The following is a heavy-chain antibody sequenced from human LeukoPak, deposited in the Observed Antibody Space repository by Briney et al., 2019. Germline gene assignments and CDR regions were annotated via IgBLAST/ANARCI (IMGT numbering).Heavy chain of an antibody. D-gene: IGHD2-2*02. CDR1: GFTITTNY. CDR3: AKVRCSSTTCYKGAFDI. CDR2: IYGDDET. V-gene: IGHV3-53*01. J-gene: IGHJ3*02. Sequence: GGSLRLSCAASGFTITTNYMSWVRQAPGRGLEWVAVIYGDDETNYSDSVKGRFTISRDNSKNTFYLQMNSLRAEDTAVYYCAKVRCSSTTCYKGAFDIWGQGTMVSVSS.